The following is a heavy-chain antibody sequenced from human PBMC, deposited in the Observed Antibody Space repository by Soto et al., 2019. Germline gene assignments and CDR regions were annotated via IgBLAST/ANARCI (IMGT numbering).Heavy chain of an antibody. CDR3: ARDRRISIFGVDTYYYFGIDV. V-gene: IGHV4-59*01. CDR2: IYYSGST. CDR1: GGSISSYY. J-gene: IGHJ6*02. Sequence: SETLSLTCTVSGGSISSYYWSWIRQPPGKGLEWIGYIYYSGSTNYNPSLKSRVTISVDTSKNQFSLKLSSVTAADTAVYYCARDRRISIFGVDTYYYFGIDVWGQGTTVTVS. D-gene: IGHD3-3*01.